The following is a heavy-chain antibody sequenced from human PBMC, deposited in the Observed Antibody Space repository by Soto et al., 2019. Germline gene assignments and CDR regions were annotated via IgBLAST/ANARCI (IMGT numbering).Heavy chain of an antibody. V-gene: IGHV4-30-4*01. Sequence: PSETLSLTCTVSGVSISSGDYYWILIRQPPGKGLEWIGYIYYSGSTYYNPSLKSRVTISVDTSKNQFSLKLSSVTTADTAVYYCARDLLRYCSGGSCYRHNWFDPWGQGTLVTVS. CDR1: GVSISSGDYY. D-gene: IGHD2-15*01. J-gene: IGHJ5*02. CDR3: ARDLLRYCSGGSCYRHNWFDP. CDR2: IYYSGST.